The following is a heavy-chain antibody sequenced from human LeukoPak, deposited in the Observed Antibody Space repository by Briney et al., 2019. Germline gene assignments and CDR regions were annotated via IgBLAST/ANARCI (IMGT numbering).Heavy chain of an antibody. CDR2: MNPNSGNT. D-gene: IGHD6-13*01. J-gene: IGHJ3*02. Sequence: GASVKVSCKASGYTFTSYDINWVRQATGQGLEWMGWMNPNSGNTGYAQKFQGRVTMTRNTSISTAYMELSSLRSEDTAVYYCARDVAAAGTGAFDIWGQGTMVTVSS. CDR3: ARDVAAAGTGAFDI. CDR1: GYTFTSYD. V-gene: IGHV1-8*01.